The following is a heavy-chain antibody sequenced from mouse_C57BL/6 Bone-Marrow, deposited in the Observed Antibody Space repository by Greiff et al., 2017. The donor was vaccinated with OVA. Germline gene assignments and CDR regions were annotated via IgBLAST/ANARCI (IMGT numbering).Heavy chain of an antibody. Sequence: EVQLQESGGGLVQPKGSLKLSCAASGFSFTTYAMNWVRQAPGKGLEWVARIRSKSNNYATYYAVSVKDRFTISRDDSESMLYLEMNSLKTEDTAMYYCVRLWCDYWGQGTLVTVSA. V-gene: IGHV10-1*01. D-gene: IGHD1-1*02. CDR1: GFSFTTYA. CDR2: IRSKSNNYAT. J-gene: IGHJ3*01. CDR3: VRLWCDY.